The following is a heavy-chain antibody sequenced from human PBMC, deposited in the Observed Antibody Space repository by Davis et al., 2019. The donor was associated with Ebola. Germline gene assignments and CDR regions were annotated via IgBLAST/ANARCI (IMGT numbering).Heavy chain of an antibody. J-gene: IGHJ4*02. CDR2: ISNYNGHT. CDR1: GYTFTSYG. CDR3: AREATVTPWGFDY. Sequence: ASVKVSCKASGYTFTSYGINWVRQAPGQGLEWMGWISNYNGHTNYAQKFQGRVTMTTDTSTTTAYMELRSLRADDMAVYYCAREATVTPWGFDYWGQGTLVTVSS. D-gene: IGHD4-11*01. V-gene: IGHV1-18*03.